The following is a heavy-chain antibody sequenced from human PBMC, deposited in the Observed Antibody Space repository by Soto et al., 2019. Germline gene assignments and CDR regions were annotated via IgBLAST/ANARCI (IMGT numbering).Heavy chain of an antibody. Sequence: QVQLVESGGGVVQPGRPLRLSCAAPGFTFPHYDMHWFRQVPGKGLEWVAVIGYGGSNKYYGDFVKGRFTISRDNSKNTLYLQMNSLRADDTAVYYCARDNSGNYDAFDMWGQGTMVTVSS. V-gene: IGHV3-33*01. CDR2: IGYGGSNK. CDR3: ARDNSGNYDAFDM. CDR1: GFTFPHYD. J-gene: IGHJ3*02. D-gene: IGHD3-22*01.